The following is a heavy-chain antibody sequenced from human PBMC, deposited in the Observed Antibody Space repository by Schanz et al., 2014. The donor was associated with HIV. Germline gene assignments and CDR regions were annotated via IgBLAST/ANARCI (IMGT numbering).Heavy chain of an antibody. D-gene: IGHD1-1*01. J-gene: IGHJ4*02. CDR1: GFTFSTYG. CDR3: AKRRDSGYAYFDY. Sequence: QVQLVESGGGVVQPGTSLRLSCAVSGFTFSTYGMHWVRQAPGKGLDWVAALWYDGTNTLYADSVKGRFTISRDNSKNTLYLQMNSLRAEDTAVYYCAKRRDSGYAYFDYWGQGTLVTVSS. CDR2: LWYDGTNT. V-gene: IGHV3-33*06.